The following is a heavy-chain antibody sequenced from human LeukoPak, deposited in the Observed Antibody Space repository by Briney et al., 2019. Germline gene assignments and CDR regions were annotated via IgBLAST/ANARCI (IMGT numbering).Heavy chain of an antibody. V-gene: IGHV5-51*01. J-gene: IGHJ4*02. CDR2: IYPGDSDT. CDR3: ARLYSSSWYPDPYFDY. CDR1: GSRFNSYR. D-gene: IGHD6-13*01. Sequence: GKSLEISRHGSGSRFNSYRMGWVRPMPGKGLEWMGIIYPGDSDTRYSPSFQGQVTISADKSISTAYLQWSSLKASDTAMYYCARLYSSSWYPDPYFDYWGEGTLVTVSS.